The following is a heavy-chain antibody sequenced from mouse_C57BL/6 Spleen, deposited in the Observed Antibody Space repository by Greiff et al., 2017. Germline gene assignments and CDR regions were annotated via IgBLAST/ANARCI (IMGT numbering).Heavy chain of an antibody. CDR3: ARSFYDYDGAY. D-gene: IGHD2-4*01. J-gene: IGHJ3*01. CDR1: GYAFSSYW. V-gene: IGHV1-80*01. Sequence: QVQLKESGAELVKPGASVKISCKASGYAFSSYWMNWVKQRPGKGLEWIGQIYPGDGDTNYNGKFKGKATLTADKSSSTAYMQLSSLTSEDSAVYFCARSFYDYDGAYWGQGTLVTVSA. CDR2: IYPGDGDT.